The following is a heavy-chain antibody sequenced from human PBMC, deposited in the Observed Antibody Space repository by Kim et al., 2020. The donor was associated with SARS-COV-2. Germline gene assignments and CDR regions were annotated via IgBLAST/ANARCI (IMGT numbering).Heavy chain of an antibody. V-gene: IGHV4-31*03. CDR1: GGSISSGGYY. Sequence: TLSLTCTVSGGSISSGGYYWSWIRQHPGKGLEWIGYIYYSGSTYYNPSLKSRVTISVDTSKNQFSLKLSSVTAADTAVYYCARAGATIFGVVSAFDIWGQGAMVTVSS. CDR3: ARAGATIFGVVSAFDI. J-gene: IGHJ3*02. D-gene: IGHD3-3*01. CDR2: IYYSGST.